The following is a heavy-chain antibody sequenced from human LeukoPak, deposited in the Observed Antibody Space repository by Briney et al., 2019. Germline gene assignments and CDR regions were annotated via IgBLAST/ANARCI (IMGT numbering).Heavy chain of an antibody. J-gene: IGHJ4*02. CDR2: INHSGNT. D-gene: IGHD4-17*01. CDR1: GGSFSGYY. CDR3: AGDYGDYGGNY. V-gene: IGHV4-34*01. Sequence: SETLSLTCTVYGGSFSGYYWRWLRQPPRKGLEWIGEINHSGNTNYDPSLKSRVTISVDTSKNQFSLKLSSVTAADTAVYYCAGDYGDYGGNYWGQGTLVTVSS.